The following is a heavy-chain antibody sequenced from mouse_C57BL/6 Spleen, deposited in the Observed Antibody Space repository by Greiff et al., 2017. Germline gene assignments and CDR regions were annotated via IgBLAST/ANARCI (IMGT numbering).Heavy chain of an antibody. CDR1: GYSITSGYY. CDR2: ISYDGSN. V-gene: IGHV3-6*01. CDR3: ARDPESAMDY. Sequence: DVKLQESGPGLVKPSQSLSLTCSVTGYSITSGYYWNWIRQFPGNKLEWMGYISYDGSNNYNPSLKNRISITRDTSKNQFFLKLNSVTTEDTATYYCARDPESAMDYWGQGTSGTVSS. J-gene: IGHJ4*01.